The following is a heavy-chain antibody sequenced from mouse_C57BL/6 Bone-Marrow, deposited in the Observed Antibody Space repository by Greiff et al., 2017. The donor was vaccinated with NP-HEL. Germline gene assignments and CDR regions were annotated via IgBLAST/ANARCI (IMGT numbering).Heavy chain of an antibody. CDR1: GFTFSSYA. V-gene: IGHV5-4*01. D-gene: IGHD2-1*01. Sequence: DVKLQESGGGLVKPGGSLKLSCAASGFTFSSYAMSWVRQTPEKRLEWVATISDGGSYTYYPDNVKGRFTISRDNAKNNLFLQMSHLKSEDTAMYYCARDGNYNFDYWGQGTTLTVSS. CDR3: ARDGNYNFDY. J-gene: IGHJ2*01. CDR2: ISDGGSYT.